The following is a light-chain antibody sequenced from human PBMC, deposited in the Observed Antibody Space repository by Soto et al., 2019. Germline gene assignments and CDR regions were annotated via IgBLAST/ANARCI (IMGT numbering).Light chain of an antibody. CDR1: QSVSSSF. CDR2: GAS. V-gene: IGKV3-20*01. CDR3: QQCGSSPLT. J-gene: IGKJ4*01. Sequence: EIVLTQSPGTLSLSPGERATLSCSASQSVSSSFLAWYQQKPGQAPRLLIYGASSRATGIPDRFSGSGSGIDFTLTISRLEPEDVAVYYCQQCGSSPLTFGGGTKVEIK.